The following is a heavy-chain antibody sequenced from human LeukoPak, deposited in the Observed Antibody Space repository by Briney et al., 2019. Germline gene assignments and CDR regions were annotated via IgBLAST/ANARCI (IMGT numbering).Heavy chain of an antibody. Sequence: SETLSLTCAVFGGSFSNYYLHWIRQPPGKGLEWIGEIDHSGRTKYNPSLKSRVTISLDTSKNQFSLKLSSVTAADTAVYYCARHEDDAFDIWGQGTMVTVSS. CDR3: ARHEDDAFDI. CDR1: GGSFSNYY. J-gene: IGHJ3*02. CDR2: IDHSGRT. V-gene: IGHV4-34*01.